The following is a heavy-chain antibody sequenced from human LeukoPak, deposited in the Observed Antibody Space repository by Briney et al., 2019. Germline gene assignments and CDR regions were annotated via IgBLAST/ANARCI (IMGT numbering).Heavy chain of an antibody. D-gene: IGHD6-13*01. CDR3: ARDDSSSWYYFDY. Sequence: GGSLRLSCAASGFTVSSNHMSWVRQAPGKGLEWVAVIWYDGSNKYYADSVKGRFTISRDNSKNTLYLQMNSLRAEDTAVYYCARDDSSSWYYFDYWGQGTLVTVSS. J-gene: IGHJ4*02. CDR1: GFTVSSNH. CDR2: IWYDGSNK. V-gene: IGHV3-33*08.